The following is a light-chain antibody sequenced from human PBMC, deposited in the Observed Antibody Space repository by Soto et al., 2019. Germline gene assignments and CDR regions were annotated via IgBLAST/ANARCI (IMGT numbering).Light chain of an antibody. J-gene: IGKJ1*01. CDR3: MQGTHWPPT. V-gene: IGKV2-30*01. Sequence: DVVMTQSPLSLPVALGQPASISCRSSQSLAYSDGNTNLNWFLQRPGQSPRRLIYWVSYLDSGVPDRFSGSGSGTDFTLKISRVEAEDVGVYYCMQGTHWPPTFGQGTKVEIK. CDR1: QSLAYSDGNTN. CDR2: WVS.